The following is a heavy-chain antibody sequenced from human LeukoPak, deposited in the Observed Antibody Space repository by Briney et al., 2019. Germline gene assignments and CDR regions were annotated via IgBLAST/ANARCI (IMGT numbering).Heavy chain of an antibody. J-gene: IGHJ4*02. CDR1: GYTFTSYD. D-gene: IGHD5-12*01. CDR3: ARGLMSGYDSSY. V-gene: IGHV1-8*01. CDR2: MNPNSGNT. Sequence: ASVKVSCKASGYTFTSYDINWVRQATGQGLEWMGWMNPNSGNTGYAQKFQGRVTMTRNTSISTAYMELSSLRSEDTAVYYCARGLMSGYDSSYWGQGTLVTVSS.